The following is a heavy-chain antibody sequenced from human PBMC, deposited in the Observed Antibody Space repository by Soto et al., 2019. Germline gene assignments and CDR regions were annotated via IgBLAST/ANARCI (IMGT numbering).Heavy chain of an antibody. Sequence: QVQLVQSGAEVKKPGSSVKVSCKASGGTFSSYTISWVRQAPGQGLEWMGRIIPILGIANYAQKFQGRVTITADKSTSTAYRELSSLRSEDTAVYYCARETMTNYGMDVWGQGTTVTVSS. V-gene: IGHV1-69*08. CDR1: GGTFSSYT. D-gene: IGHD3-3*01. CDR2: IIPILGIA. J-gene: IGHJ6*02. CDR3: ARETMTNYGMDV.